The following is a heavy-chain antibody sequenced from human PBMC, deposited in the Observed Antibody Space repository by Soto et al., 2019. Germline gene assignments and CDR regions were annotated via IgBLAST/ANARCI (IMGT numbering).Heavy chain of an antibody. Sequence: GASVKVSCKASGYTFTGYYMHWVRQAPGQGLEWMGWINPNSGGTNYAQKFQGWVTMTRDTSISTAYMELSRLRSDDTAVYYCARAHSSWYEAQNWFDPWGQGTLVTV. CDR1: GYTFTGYY. CDR2: INPNSGGT. D-gene: IGHD6-13*01. CDR3: ARAHSSWYEAQNWFDP. J-gene: IGHJ5*02. V-gene: IGHV1-2*04.